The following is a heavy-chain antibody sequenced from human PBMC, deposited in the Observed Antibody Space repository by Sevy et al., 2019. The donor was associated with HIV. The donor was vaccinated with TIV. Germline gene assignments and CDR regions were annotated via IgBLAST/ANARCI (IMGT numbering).Heavy chain of an antibody. CDR3: ARDCSSTRCLWGMDV. V-gene: IGHV3-7*03. CDR1: GFTFSRYW. CDR2: IKVDGSEK. Sequence: GGSLRLSCAASGFTFSRYWMSWVRQAPGKGLESVANIKVDGSEKDYVDSVKGRFTISRDNAKNSLYLQMNSLRAEDTAVYYCARDCSSTRCLWGMDVWGQGTTVTVSS. D-gene: IGHD2-2*01. J-gene: IGHJ6*02.